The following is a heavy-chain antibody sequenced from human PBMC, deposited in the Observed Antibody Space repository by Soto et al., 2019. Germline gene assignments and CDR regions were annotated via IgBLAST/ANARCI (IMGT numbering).Heavy chain of an antibody. CDR3: ARDRGGGSSSAPLYYYGMDV. V-gene: IGHV1-46*01. J-gene: IGHJ6*02. Sequence: ASVKVSCKASGYTFTSYYMHWVRQAPGQGLEWMGIINPSGGSTSYAQKFQGRVTMTRDTSTSTVYMELSSLRSEDTAVYYCARDRGGGSSSAPLYYYGMDVWGQGTTVTVSS. CDR1: GYTFTSYY. D-gene: IGHD6-6*01. CDR2: INPSGGST.